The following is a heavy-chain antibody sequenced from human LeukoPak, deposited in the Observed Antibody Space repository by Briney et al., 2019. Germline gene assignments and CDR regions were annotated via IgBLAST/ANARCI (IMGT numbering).Heavy chain of an antibody. CDR3: ITDDGSSWYPGY. CDR1: GFSFSHAW. Sequence: GGSLRLSCAASGFSFSHAWMSWVRQAPGKGLEWVGRIKSKIDGGTTDYAAPVKGRITISRDDSKNTMSLQTNSLKTEDTAVYYCITDDGSSWYPGYWGQGTLVTVSS. V-gene: IGHV3-15*01. D-gene: IGHD6-13*01. CDR2: IKSKIDGGTT. J-gene: IGHJ4*02.